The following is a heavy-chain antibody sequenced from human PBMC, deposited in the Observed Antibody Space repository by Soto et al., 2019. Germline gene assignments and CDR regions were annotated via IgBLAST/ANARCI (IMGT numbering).Heavy chain of an antibody. CDR1: GFTFSSYS. CDR3: AKADYYYYGMDV. Sequence: GGSLRLSCAASGFTFSSYSMSWVRQAPGKGLEWVSAISGSGGSTYYADSVKGRFTISRDNSKNTLCLQMNSLRAEDTAVYYCAKADYYYYGMDVWGQGTTVTVSS. D-gene: IGHD6-19*01. V-gene: IGHV3-23*01. CDR2: ISGSGGST. J-gene: IGHJ6*02.